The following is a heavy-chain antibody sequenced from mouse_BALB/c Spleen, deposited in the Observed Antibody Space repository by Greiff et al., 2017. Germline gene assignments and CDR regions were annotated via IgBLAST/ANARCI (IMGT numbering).Heavy chain of an antibody. CDR3: ARYDYRSFAY. CDR1: GFTFSSYT. Sequence: EVQRVESGGGLVKPGGSLKLSCAASGFTFSSYTMSWVRQTPEKRLEWVATISSGGGNTYYPDSVKGRFTISRDNAKNNLYLQMSSLRSEDTALYYCARYDYRSFAYWGQGTLVTVSA. V-gene: IGHV5-9*03. J-gene: IGHJ3*01. D-gene: IGHD2-14*01. CDR2: ISSGGGNT.